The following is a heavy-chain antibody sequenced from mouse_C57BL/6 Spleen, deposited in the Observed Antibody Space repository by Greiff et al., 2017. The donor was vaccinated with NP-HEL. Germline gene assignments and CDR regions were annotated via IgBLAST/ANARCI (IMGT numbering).Heavy chain of an antibody. J-gene: IGHJ3*01. V-gene: IGHV1-80*01. CDR3: ARGGGYGSSPLFAY. CDR2: IYPGDGDT. CDR1: GYAFSSYW. Sequence: VMLVESGAELVKPGASVKISCKASGYAFSSYWMNWVKQRPGKGLEWIGQIYPGDGDTNYNGKFKGKATLTADKSSSTAYMQLSSLTSEDSAVYFCARGGGYGSSPLFAYWGQGTLVTVSA. D-gene: IGHD1-1*01.